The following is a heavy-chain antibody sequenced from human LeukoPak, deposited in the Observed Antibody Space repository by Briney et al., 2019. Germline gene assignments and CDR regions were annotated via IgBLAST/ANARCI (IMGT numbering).Heavy chain of an antibody. J-gene: IGHJ3*02. CDR3: ARVGHYFYGSGSYSPYDAFDI. CDR1: GYTFTSYG. V-gene: IGHV1-18*04. D-gene: IGHD3-10*01. Sequence: ASATVSCKASGYTFTSYGISWVRQAPGQGLEWMGWISAYNGNTNYAQKLQGRVTMTTDTSTSTAYMELRSLRSDDTAVYYCARVGHYFYGSGSYSPYDAFDIWGQGTMVTVSS. CDR2: ISAYNGNT.